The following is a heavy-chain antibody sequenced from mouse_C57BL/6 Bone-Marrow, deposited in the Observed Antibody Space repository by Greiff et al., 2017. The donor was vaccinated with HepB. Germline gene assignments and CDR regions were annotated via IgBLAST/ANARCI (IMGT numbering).Heavy chain of an antibody. CDR1: GFNFKDDY. CDR3: IGDYDNYAMDY. Sequence: EVQLQQSGAELVRPGASVKLSCTASGFNFKDDYMHWVRQRPEQGLEWIGWIDPEDGDTEYASKFQGQATITADTSSHTAYLQLSSLTSEDTAIYYCIGDYDNYAMDYWGQGTSVTVSS. CDR2: IDPEDGDT. J-gene: IGHJ4*01. V-gene: IGHV14-4*01. D-gene: IGHD2-4*01.